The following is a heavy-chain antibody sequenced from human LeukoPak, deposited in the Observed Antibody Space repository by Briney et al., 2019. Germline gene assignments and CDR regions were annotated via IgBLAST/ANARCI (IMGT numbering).Heavy chain of an antibody. CDR1: GYTLTELS. CDR2: FDPEDGET. D-gene: IGHD3-22*01. V-gene: IGHV1-24*01. Sequence: ASVKVSCKVSGYTLTELSMHWVRQAPGKGLEWMGGFDPEDGETIYAQKFQGRVTMTEDTSTDTAYMELSSLRSEDTAVYYCARDGPAFRYYYDSSGSDYWGQGTLVTVSS. CDR3: ARDGPAFRYYYDSSGSDY. J-gene: IGHJ4*02.